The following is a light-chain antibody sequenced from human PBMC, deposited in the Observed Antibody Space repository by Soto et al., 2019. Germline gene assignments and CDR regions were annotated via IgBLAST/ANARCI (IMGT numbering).Light chain of an antibody. CDR1: QGINNY. V-gene: IGKV1-27*01. CDR2: GAS. Sequence: DIQMTQSPSSLSASVGDRLTITCRASQGINNYLAWYQQKPGKGPKLLIYGASTLQSGVPSCFRGSGSGTDFTLTISSLQPEDVATYYCQKYNSAPLTFGGGTKVEIK. CDR3: QKYNSAPLT. J-gene: IGKJ4*01.